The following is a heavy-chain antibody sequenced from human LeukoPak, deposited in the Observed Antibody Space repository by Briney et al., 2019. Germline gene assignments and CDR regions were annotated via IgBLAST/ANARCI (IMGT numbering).Heavy chain of an antibody. CDR1: GYTFTSYY. CDR3: ARGDSSGWFRYFDY. D-gene: IGHD6-19*01. Sequence: ASVKVSCKASGYTFTSYYMHWVRQAPGQGLEWMGWINPNSGGTNYAQKFQGRVTMTRDTSISTAYMELSRLRSDDTAVYYCARGDSSGWFRYFDYWGQGTLVTVSS. CDR2: INPNSGGT. V-gene: IGHV1-2*02. J-gene: IGHJ4*02.